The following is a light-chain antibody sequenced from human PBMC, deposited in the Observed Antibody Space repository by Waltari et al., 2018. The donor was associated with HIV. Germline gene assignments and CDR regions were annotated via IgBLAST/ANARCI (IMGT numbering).Light chain of an antibody. V-gene: IGKV4-1*01. CDR1: RTLLSNSDNRNY. Sequence: DIVMTQSPESLTVSLGATATIHSRPSRTLLSNSDNRNYLAWYQQKPEQSHNVLIYWASTRQSGVPNRFSASGSGTNFSLTISSLQAEDVALYYCQQYFTVRPTFGGGTKVEI. CDR3: QQYFTVRPT. J-gene: IGKJ4*01. CDR2: WAS.